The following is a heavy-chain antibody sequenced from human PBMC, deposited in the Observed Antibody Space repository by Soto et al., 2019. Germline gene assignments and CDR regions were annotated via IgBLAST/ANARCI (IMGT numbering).Heavy chain of an antibody. V-gene: IGHV4-39*01. J-gene: IGHJ5*02. Sequence: SETLSLTCTVSGGSISSSSYYWGWIRQPPGKGLEWIGSIYYSGSTYYNPSLKSRVTISVDTSKNQFSLKLSSVTAADTAVYYCARHARPRRGAAAGMGWFDPWGQGTLVTVSS. CDR2: IYYSGST. CDR3: ARHARPRRGAAAGMGWFDP. D-gene: IGHD6-13*01. CDR1: GGSISSSSYY.